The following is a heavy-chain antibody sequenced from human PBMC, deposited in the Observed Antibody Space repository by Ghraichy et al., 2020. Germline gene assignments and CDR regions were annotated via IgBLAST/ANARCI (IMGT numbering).Heavy chain of an antibody. CDR3: ARRLAAAGGGNAYFPD. J-gene: IGHJ1*01. CDR2: TSYRGAT. CDR1: GDSVSNRKLY. Sequence: SETLSLTCSVSGDSVSNRKLYWAWIRQAPGKGLEWIGSTSYRGATYYNPSLESRVVVSVDTSKNTFSLKMNYVTATDTAVYYCARRLAAAGGGNAYFPDCVYGALV. V-gene: IGHV4-39*02. D-gene: IGHD6-13*01.